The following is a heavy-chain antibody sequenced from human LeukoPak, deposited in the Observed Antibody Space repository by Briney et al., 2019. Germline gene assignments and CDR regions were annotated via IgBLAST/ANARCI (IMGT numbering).Heavy chain of an antibody. CDR2: INNSGGNT. D-gene: IGHD6-13*01. CDR3: AREVPGIAAAGTDY. CDR1: GFAFSSYG. Sequence: GGSLRLSCVASGFAFSSYGMNWVRQAPGKGLEWVSTINNSGGNTYYVDSVKGRFIISRDNSKNTLYLQMNSLRAEDTAVYYCAREVPGIAAAGTDYWGQGTLVTVSS. J-gene: IGHJ4*02. V-gene: IGHV3-23*01.